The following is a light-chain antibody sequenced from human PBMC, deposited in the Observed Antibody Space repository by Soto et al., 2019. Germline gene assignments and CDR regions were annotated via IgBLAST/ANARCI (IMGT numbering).Light chain of an antibody. Sequence: QSALTQPASVSGSPGQSITISCTGTSSDIGGYKYVSWYQHPPGKAPKLIIYEVTHRPSGVSNRFSGSKSGNTASLTISGLQAEDEADYYCGSYTSDNMCVVFGGGTQLTVL. V-gene: IGLV2-14*01. J-gene: IGLJ2*01. CDR3: GSYTSDNMCVV. CDR1: SSDIGGYKY. CDR2: EVT.